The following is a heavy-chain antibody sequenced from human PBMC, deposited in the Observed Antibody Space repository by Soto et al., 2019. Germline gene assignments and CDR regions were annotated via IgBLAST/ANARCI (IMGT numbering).Heavy chain of an antibody. J-gene: IGHJ4*02. V-gene: IGHV4-34*01. Sequence: QVQLQQWGAGLLKPSETLSLTCAVYGGSFSGYYWSWIRQPPGKGLEWIGEINHSGSTNYNPSLKSRVTISVDTSKNQFSLKLSSVTAADTAVYYCARALRIAAAGTEFDYWGQGTLVTVSS. CDR2: INHSGST. CDR1: GGSFSGYY. CDR3: ARALRIAAAGTEFDY. D-gene: IGHD6-13*01.